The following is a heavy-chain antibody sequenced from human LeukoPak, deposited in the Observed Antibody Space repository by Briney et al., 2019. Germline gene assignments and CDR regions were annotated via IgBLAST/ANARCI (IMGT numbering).Heavy chain of an antibody. V-gene: IGHV1-2*02. CDR3: ARDLGYSGYDWDYYYYMDV. J-gene: IGHJ6*03. CDR1: GYTFTGYY. Sequence: ASVKVSCKASGYTFTGYYMHWVRQAPGQGLEWMGWINPNSGGTNYAQKFQGRVTMTRDTSISTAYMELSKLRSDDTAVYYCARDLGYSGYDWDYYYYMDVWGKGTTVTISS. D-gene: IGHD5-12*01. CDR2: INPNSGGT.